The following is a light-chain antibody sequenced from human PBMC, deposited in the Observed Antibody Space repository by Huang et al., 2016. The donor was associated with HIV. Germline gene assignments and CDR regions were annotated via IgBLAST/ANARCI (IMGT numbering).Light chain of an antibody. CDR2: LSS. Sequence: IVMTQSPLSLPVTPGEPASISCRSSQSLLHTNGYSYVDWYLQKPGQSPQLLIYLSSNRASVVPDMFSGSGSCLDFTLKISSVEAEYVGIYYCMQALQNPRTFGQGTRLEIK. CDR1: QSLLHTNGYSY. CDR3: MQALQNPRT. J-gene: IGKJ5*01. V-gene: IGKV2-28*01.